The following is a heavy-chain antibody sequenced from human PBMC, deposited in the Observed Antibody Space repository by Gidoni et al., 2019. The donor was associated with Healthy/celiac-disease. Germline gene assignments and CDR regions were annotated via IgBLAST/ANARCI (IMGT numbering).Heavy chain of an antibody. CDR3: ARDQWYSSGWPTLDY. D-gene: IGHD6-19*01. CDR2: INPSGGST. CDR1: GYTFTSYY. V-gene: IGHV1-46*03. J-gene: IGHJ4*02. Sequence: QVQLVQSGADVKKPGASVKVSCKSSGYTFTSYYMHWVRQAPGQGLEWMGIINPSGGSTSYAKKFQGRVTMTRDTSTSTVYMELSSLRSEDTAVYYCARDQWYSSGWPTLDYWGQGTLVTVSS.